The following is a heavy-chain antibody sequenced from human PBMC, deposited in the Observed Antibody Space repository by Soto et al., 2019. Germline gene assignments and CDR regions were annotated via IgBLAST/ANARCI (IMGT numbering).Heavy chain of an antibody. CDR2: ISWNSGSI. D-gene: IGHD1-26*01. Sequence: EVQLVESGGGLVQPGRSLRLSCAASGFTFDDYAMHWVRQAPGKGLEWVSGISWNSGSIGYADSVKGRFTISRDNAKISLYLQMNSLRAEDTALYYCAKDMVEYSGSYRLDYWGQGTLVTVSS. V-gene: IGHV3-9*01. CDR3: AKDMVEYSGSYRLDY. J-gene: IGHJ4*02. CDR1: GFTFDDYA.